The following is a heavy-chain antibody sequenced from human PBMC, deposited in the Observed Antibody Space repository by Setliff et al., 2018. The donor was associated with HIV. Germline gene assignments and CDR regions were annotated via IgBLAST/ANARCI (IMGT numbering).Heavy chain of an antibody. CDR3: TTTDPYYYDSSGYYKPRYYYYLDV. Sequence: GGSLRLSCAASGFTFSNAWMSRVRQAPGKGLEWVGRIKSKTDGGTTDYAAPVKDRFTISRDDSRNTLYLHMNSLKIEDTAVYFCTTTDPYYYDSSGYYKPRYYYYLDVWGKGTTVTVSS. CDR2: IKSKTDGGTT. CDR1: GFTFSNAW. D-gene: IGHD3-22*01. J-gene: IGHJ6*03. V-gene: IGHV3-15*01.